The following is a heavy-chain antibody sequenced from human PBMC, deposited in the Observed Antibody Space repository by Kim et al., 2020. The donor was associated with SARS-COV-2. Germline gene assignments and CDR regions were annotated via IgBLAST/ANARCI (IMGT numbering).Heavy chain of an antibody. CDR1: GFTFSSYA. V-gene: IGHV3-23*01. J-gene: IGHJ4*02. D-gene: IGHD3-3*01. CDR2: ISGSGGST. Sequence: GGSLRLSCAASGFTFSSYALSWVRQAPGKGLEWVSTISGSGGSTYYADSVKGRYTISRDNSKNTLYLQMNSLRAEDTAVYYCAKDPFYDFWSGYYFDYWGQGTLVTVSS. CDR3: AKDPFYDFWSGYYFDY.